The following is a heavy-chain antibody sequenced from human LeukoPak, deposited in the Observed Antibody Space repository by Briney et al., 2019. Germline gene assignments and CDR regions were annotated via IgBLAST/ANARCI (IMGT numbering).Heavy chain of an antibody. CDR2: ISSSSTYI. D-gene: IGHD3-10*01. CDR1: GFIFSSYT. V-gene: IGHV3-21*01. Sequence: TGGSLRLSCAASGFIFSSYTMNWVRQAPGEGLEWVSSISSSSTYIYYADSEKGRFTISRDNAKNSLYLQMNSLRAEDTAVYYCAITRDGSYSNFDNWGQGTLVTVSS. CDR3: AITRDGSYSNFDN. J-gene: IGHJ4*02.